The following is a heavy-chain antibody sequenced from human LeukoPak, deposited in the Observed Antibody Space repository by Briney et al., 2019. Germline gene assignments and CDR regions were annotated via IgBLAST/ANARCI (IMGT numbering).Heavy chain of an antibody. CDR3: ARGWDNNDSSGYTA. J-gene: IGHJ4*02. V-gene: IGHV3-30*04. CDR2: TSYDERNK. CDR1: GFTFSSNA. D-gene: IGHD3-22*01. Sequence: GGSLRLSCAASGFTFSSNAMHWVRQAPGKGLEWVAATSYDERNKYYGGSVRGRFTISRDNSKNTLYLQMNSLRVEDTAVYYCARGWDNNDSSGYTAWGQGTLVTVSS.